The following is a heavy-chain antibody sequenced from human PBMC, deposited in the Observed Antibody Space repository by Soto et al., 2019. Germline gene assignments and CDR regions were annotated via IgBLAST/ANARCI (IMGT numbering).Heavy chain of an antibody. CDR1: GGSISSSSYY. CDR2: IYYSGST. Sequence: PSETLSLTCTVSGGSISSSSYYWGWIRQPPGKGLEWIGSIYYSGSTYYNPSLKSRVTISVDTSKNQFSLKLSSVTAADTAVYYRARGIVVVVAATFDYWGQGTLVTVSS. V-gene: IGHV4-39*01. J-gene: IGHJ4*02. CDR3: ARGIVVVVAATFDY. D-gene: IGHD2-15*01.